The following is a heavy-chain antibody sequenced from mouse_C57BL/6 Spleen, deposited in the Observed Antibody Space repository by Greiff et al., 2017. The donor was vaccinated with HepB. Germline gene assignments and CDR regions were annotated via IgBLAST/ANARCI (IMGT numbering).Heavy chain of an antibody. D-gene: IGHD1-1*01. CDR1: GFTFSSYA. CDR2: ISSGGDYI. CDR3: TRPYGSSYPYYFDY. V-gene: IGHV5-9-1*02. J-gene: IGHJ2*01. Sequence: EVKVVESGEGLVKPGGSLKLSCAASGFTFSSYAMSWVRQTPEKRLEWVAYISSGGDYIYYADTVKGRFTISRDNARNTLYLQMSSLTSEDTAMYYCTRPYGSSYPYYFDYWGQGTTLTVSS.